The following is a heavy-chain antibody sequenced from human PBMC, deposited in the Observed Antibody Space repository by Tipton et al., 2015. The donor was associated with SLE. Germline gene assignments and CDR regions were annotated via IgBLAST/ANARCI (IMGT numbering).Heavy chain of an antibody. J-gene: IGHJ3*02. CDR2: IYASGNT. V-gene: IGHV4-61*09. D-gene: IGHD3-3*01. CDR1: GGSISSGSYY. CDR3: ARAPSFGVVTETAFEI. Sequence: TLSLTCTVSGGSISSGSYYWSWIRQPAGKRLEWTGHIYASGNTHYNPSLRSRVTMSVDTSKNQISLKLSSVTAEDTAVYYCARAPSFGVVTETAFEIWGLGTMVTVSS.